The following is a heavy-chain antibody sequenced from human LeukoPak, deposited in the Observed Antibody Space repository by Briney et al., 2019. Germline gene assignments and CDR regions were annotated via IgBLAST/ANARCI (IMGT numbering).Heavy chain of an antibody. J-gene: IGHJ4*02. CDR3: ARDRLVVVVPAALFDY. Sequence: PGGSLRLSCAASGFTFSSYAMHWVRQAPGKGLEWVAVITYDGSNKYYADSVKGRFTISRDNSKNTLYLQMNSLRAEDTAVYYCARDRLVVVVPAALFDYWGQGTLVTVSS. D-gene: IGHD2-2*01. V-gene: IGHV3-30-3*01. CDR2: ITYDGSNK. CDR1: GFTFSSYA.